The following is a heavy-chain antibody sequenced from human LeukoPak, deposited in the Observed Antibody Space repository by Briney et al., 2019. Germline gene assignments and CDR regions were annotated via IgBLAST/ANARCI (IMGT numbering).Heavy chain of an antibody. Sequence: GGSLRLACAASGFTFSTYVMTWVRQAPGKGLECVSYISSNSGSTIYYADSVKGRFTISRDKAKNSLFLQMNSLRAEDTAVNYCARDQSPHYEGSNTLHFDIWGQGTMVTVSS. V-gene: IGHV3-48*03. CDR1: GFTFSTYV. CDR3: ARDQSPHYEGSNTLHFDI. J-gene: IGHJ3*02. D-gene: IGHD3-22*01. CDR2: ISSNSGSTI.